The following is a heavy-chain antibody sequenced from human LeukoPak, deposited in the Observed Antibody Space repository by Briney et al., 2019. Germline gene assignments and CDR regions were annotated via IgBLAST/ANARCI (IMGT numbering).Heavy chain of an antibody. J-gene: IGHJ4*02. CDR2: IRYDESDK. CDR3: AKDSDLYSSGTNGNLDH. CDR1: GFTFSNYG. D-gene: IGHD6-19*01. V-gene: IGHV3-30*02. Sequence: TGGSLRLSCAASGFTFSNYGMHWVRQAPGKGLEWVTFIRYDESDKYYADSVKGRFSISRDNSKNTLYLQMNSLRAEDTAMYYCAKDSDLYSSGTNGNLDHWGQGTLVTVSS.